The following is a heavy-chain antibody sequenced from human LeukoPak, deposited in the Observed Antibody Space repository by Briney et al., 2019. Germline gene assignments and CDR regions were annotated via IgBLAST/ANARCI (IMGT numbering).Heavy chain of an antibody. V-gene: IGHV1-18*01. CDR2: ISAYNGNT. CDR1: GYSFTSYG. D-gene: IGHD2-15*01. CDR3: ARGSEDNWFDP. J-gene: IGHJ5*02. Sequence: GASVKVSCKASGYSFTSYGISWVRQAPGQGLEWMGWISAYNGNTNYAQKLQGRVTMTTDTSTSTAYMELRSLRADDTDVYYCARGSEDNWFDPWGQGTLVTVSS.